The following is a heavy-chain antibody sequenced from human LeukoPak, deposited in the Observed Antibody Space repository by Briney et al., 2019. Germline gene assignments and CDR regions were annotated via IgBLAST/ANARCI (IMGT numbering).Heavy chain of an antibody. D-gene: IGHD5-18*01. V-gene: IGHV4-31*03. Sequence: SETLSLTCTVPGGSIISGHYYWTWIRQHPGKGLEWIGYIYYSGSTSHNPSLKSRVIISVDTSKNQFSLKLSSVTAADTAVYYCARGGYSYDHYFDYWGQGTLVTVSS. CDR3: ARGGYSYDHYFDY. CDR2: IYYSGST. J-gene: IGHJ4*02. CDR1: GGSIISGHYY.